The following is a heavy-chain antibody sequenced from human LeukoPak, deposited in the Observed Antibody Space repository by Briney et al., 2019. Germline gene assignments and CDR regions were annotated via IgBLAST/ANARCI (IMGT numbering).Heavy chain of an antibody. J-gene: IGHJ4*02. V-gene: IGHV3-23*01. CDR2: ILGTGDYT. CDR3: ARGSKGTYDY. Sequence: GGSLRLSCVASGFTFSNSVMTWVRQAPGKGLEWVSSILGTGDYTYFANSVKGRFTISRDNSKNTLYLQMNSLRAGDTAVYYCARGSKGTYDYWGQGTLVTVSS. CDR1: GFTFSNSV.